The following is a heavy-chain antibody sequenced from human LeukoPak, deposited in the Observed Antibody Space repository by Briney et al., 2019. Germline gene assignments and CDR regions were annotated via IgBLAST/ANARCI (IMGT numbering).Heavy chain of an antibody. CDR3: GKTAAGYSSGQKPAWPVDY. Sequence: GGSLRLSCEASGFTFGSFAMYWVRQAPGKGLEWIAGIFGSGGSPHYADSVKGRFTISRDKSKNTVYLQINSLRAEDTAVYYCGKTAAGYSSGQKPAWPVDYWGQGTMVTVSS. CDR2: IFGSGGSP. V-gene: IGHV3-23*01. D-gene: IGHD6-19*01. J-gene: IGHJ4*02. CDR1: GFTFGSFA.